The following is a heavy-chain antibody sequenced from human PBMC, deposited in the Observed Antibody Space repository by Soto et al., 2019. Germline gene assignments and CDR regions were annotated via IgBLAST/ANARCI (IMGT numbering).Heavy chain of an antibody. D-gene: IGHD2-15*01. Sequence: GGSLRLSCAASGFTFDDYAMHWVRQAPGKGLEWVSGISWNSGSIGYADSVKGRFTISRDNAKNSLYLQMNSLRAEDTALYYCAKSVAATFYFQQWGQGTLVTVSS. V-gene: IGHV3-9*01. CDR3: AKSVAATFYFQQ. J-gene: IGHJ1*01. CDR1: GFTFDDYA. CDR2: ISWNSGSI.